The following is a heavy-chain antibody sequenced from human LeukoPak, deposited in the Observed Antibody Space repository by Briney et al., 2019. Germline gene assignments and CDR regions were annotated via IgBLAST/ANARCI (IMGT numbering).Heavy chain of an antibody. CDR2: INHSGST. J-gene: IGHJ4*02. D-gene: IGHD3-16*02. Sequence: SETLSLTCAVYGGSFSGYYWSWIRQPPGKGLEWIGEINHSGSTNYNPSLKSRVTTSVDTSKNQFSLKLSSVTAADTAVYYCARNAIRLGELSDFDSWGQGTLVTVSS. V-gene: IGHV4-34*01. CDR1: GGSFSGYY. CDR3: ARNAIRLGELSDFDS.